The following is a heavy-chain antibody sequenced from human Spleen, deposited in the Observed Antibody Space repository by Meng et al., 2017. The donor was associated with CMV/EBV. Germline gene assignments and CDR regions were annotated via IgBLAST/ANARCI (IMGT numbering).Heavy chain of an antibody. D-gene: IGHD5-24*01. J-gene: IGHJ4*02. V-gene: IGHV4-59*01. CDR1: GGSISSYY. CDR2: IYSSGST. CDR3: ARARDGYTLDY. Sequence: SETLSLTCTVSGGSISSYYWNWIRQPPGKGLEWIGSIYSSGSTNSNPSLKSRVTISVDTSKNQFSLKLSSVTAADTALYYCARARDGYTLDYWGQGTLVTVSS.